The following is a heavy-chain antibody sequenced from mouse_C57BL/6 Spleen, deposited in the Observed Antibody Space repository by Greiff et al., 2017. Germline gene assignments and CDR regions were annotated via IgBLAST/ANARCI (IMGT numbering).Heavy chain of an antibody. CDR3: AREGLRGAMDY. CDR1: GYTFTSYD. J-gene: IGHJ4*01. CDR2: IYPRDGSS. D-gene: IGHD2-4*01. Sequence: QVQLQQSGPELVKPGASVKLSCKASGYTFTSYDINWVQQRPGQGLEWIGWIYPRDGSSKYNEKFKGKATLTVDTSSSTAYMELHSLTSEDSAVYFCAREGLRGAMDYWGQGTSVTVSS. V-gene: IGHV1-85*01.